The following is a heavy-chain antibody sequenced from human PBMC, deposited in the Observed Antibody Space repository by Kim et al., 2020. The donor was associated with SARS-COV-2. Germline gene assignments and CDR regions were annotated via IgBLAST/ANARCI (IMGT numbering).Heavy chain of an antibody. CDR2: INHSGST. Sequence: SETLSLTCAVYGGSFSGYYWSWIRQPPGKGLEWIGEINHSGSTNYNPSLKSRVSTSVDTSKNQFSLKLSPVTAADTAVYYCARVPSIESVGYYYYMDVWGKGTTVTVSS. CDR1: GGSFSGYY. CDR3: ARVPSIESVGYYYYMDV. J-gene: IGHJ6*03. V-gene: IGHV4-34*01.